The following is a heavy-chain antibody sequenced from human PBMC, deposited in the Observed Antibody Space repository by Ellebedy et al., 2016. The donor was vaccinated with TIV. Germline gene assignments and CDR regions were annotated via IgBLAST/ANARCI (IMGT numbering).Heavy chain of an antibody. V-gene: IGHV1-46*01. J-gene: IGHJ6*02. CDR1: GCTFTSYY. D-gene: IGHD3-10*01. Sequence: ASVKVSXXASGCTFTSYYMHWVRQAPGQGLEWMGIINPSGGSTSYAQKFQGRVTMTRDTSTSTVYMELSSLRSEDTAVYYCARAELYYYYGMDVWGQGTTVTVSS. CDR3: ARAELYYYYGMDV. CDR2: INPSGGST.